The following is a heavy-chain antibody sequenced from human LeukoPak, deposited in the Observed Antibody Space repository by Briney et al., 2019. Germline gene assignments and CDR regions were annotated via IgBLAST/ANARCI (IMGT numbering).Heavy chain of an antibody. V-gene: IGHV5-51*01. Sequence: GESLKISCKGSGYSFTSYWIGWVRQMPGKGLEWMGIIYPGDSDTRYSPSFQGQVTISADKSISTAYLQWSSLKASDTAMYYCARTPYSGSFLSYFDYWGQGTLVTVSS. D-gene: IGHD1-26*01. CDR3: ARTPYSGSFLSYFDY. J-gene: IGHJ4*02. CDR1: GYSFTSYW. CDR2: IYPGDSDT.